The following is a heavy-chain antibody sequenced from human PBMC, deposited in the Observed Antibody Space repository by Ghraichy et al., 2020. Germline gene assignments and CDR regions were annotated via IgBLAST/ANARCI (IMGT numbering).Heavy chain of an antibody. CDR2: TKQDGSEK. J-gene: IGHJ5*02. CDR1: GFTFSYYW. V-gene: IGHV3-7*03. CDR3: ARGPTYDYHWGSPP. D-gene: IGHD3-16*01. Sequence: GESLNISCAGSGFTFSYYWMSWVRQAPGKGLEWVANTKQDGSEKHYVDSVKGRFTISRDNAKNSLYLQMNSLRAEDTAVYYCARGPTYDYHWGSPPWGQGTLVTVSS.